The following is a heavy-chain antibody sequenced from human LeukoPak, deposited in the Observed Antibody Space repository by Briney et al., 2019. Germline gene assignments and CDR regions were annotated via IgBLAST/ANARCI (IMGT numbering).Heavy chain of an antibody. CDR3: AKDQGYSGYDNAFDI. Sequence: PGGSLRLFCAASGFTFSSYAMSWVRQAPGKGLEWGSAISGSGGSTYYADSVKGRFTISRDNSKNTLYLQMNSLRAEDTAVYYCAKDQGYSGYDNAFDIWGQGTMVTVSS. CDR2: ISGSGGST. CDR1: GFTFSSYA. D-gene: IGHD5-12*01. V-gene: IGHV3-23*01. J-gene: IGHJ3*02.